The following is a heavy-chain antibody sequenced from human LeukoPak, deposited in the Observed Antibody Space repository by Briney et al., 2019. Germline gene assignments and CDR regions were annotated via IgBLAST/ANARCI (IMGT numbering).Heavy chain of an antibody. Sequence: KPSETLSLTCAVYGGSFSGYYWSWIRQPPGKGLEWTGEINHSGSTNYNPSLKSRVTISVDTSKNQFSLKLSSVTAADTAVYYCARGAALSAAAGLDYWGQGTLVTVSS. CDR1: GGSFSGYY. V-gene: IGHV4-34*01. D-gene: IGHD6-13*01. CDR3: ARGAALSAAAGLDY. CDR2: INHSGST. J-gene: IGHJ4*02.